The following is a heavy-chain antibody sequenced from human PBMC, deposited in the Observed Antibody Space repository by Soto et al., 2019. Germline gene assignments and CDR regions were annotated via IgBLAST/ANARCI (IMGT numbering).Heavy chain of an antibody. CDR1: GYTFTSYA. V-gene: IGHV1-3*01. CDR3: AKDPDDVLVPVATTFDF. J-gene: IGHJ4*02. D-gene: IGHD3-16*01. CDR2: INAGNGNT. Sequence: ASVKVSCKASGYTFTSYAMHWVRQAPGQRLEWMGWINAGNGNTKYSQKFQGRVTITRDTSASTAYMELNSLRVEDTATYYCAKDPDDVLVPVATTFDFWGQGTLVTVSS.